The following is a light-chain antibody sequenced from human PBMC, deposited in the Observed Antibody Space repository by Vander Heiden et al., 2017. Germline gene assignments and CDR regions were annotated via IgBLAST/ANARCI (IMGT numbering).Light chain of an antibody. J-gene: IGKJ2*01. Sequence: ILLTQSPGPLSLSPGERGTLSCRASQSVYSNYLAWYQQKPGQAPRLLIYGASSRATGIPDRFSGSGSGTDFTLTISRLESEDFAVYYCQQYGSSVSYTFGQGTKLEIK. V-gene: IGKV3-20*01. CDR2: GAS. CDR1: QSVYSNY. CDR3: QQYGSSVSYT.